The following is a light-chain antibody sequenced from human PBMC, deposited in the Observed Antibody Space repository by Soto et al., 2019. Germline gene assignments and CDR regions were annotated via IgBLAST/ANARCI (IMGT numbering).Light chain of an antibody. CDR1: QSVNSN. CDR2: GAS. V-gene: IGKV3-15*01. CDR3: QQYNIWPPLT. J-gene: IGKJ4*01. Sequence: EIVMTQSPATLSVSPGERATLSCRASQSVNSNLAWYRQKPGQAPRLLISGASTRATGVPARFSGSGSGTEFTLTISSLQSEDFGIYYCQQYNIWPPLTFGGGTKVEIK.